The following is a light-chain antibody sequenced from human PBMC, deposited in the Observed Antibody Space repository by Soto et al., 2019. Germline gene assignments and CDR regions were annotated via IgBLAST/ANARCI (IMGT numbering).Light chain of an antibody. CDR2: GAS. CDR1: QRVSSSY. Sequence: EIVLTQSPATLSLSPGERATLSCRASQRVSSSYLAWYQQKPGQAPRLLIYGASSRATGIPDRFSGSGSGTDFTLTISRLEPEDFAVYFCQRYGSSPPFTFGQGTKVDIK. CDR3: QRYGSSPPFT. J-gene: IGKJ2*01. V-gene: IGKV3-20*01.